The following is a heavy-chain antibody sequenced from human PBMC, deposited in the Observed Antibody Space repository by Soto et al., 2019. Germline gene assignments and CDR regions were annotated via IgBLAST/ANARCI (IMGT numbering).Heavy chain of an antibody. CDR3: AKAQHTFGGVIVPDYGMDV. Sequence: EVQLLESGGGLVQPGGSLRLACAASGFTFSSYAMSWVRQAPGKGLEWASAISGSGGSTYYADSVKGRLTISRDNSKNTLYLQMNSLRAEDTAVYYCAKAQHTFGGVIVPDYGMDVWGQGTTVTVSS. CDR2: ISGSGGST. V-gene: IGHV3-23*01. J-gene: IGHJ6*02. CDR1: GFTFSSYA. D-gene: IGHD3-16*02.